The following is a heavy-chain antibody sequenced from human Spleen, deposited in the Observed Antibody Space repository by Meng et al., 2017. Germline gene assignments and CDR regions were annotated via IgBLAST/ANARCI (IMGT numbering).Heavy chain of an antibody. V-gene: IGHV3-15*01. D-gene: IGHD1-26*01. CDR2: IKSNTDGGTA. CDR1: GFYFNNAW. CDR3: TWDDKAVSDY. J-gene: IGHJ4*02. Sequence: EVHLVESGGDLVKPGGSRRLSCAASGFYFNNAWMSWVRQAPGKGLEWVGRIKSNTDGGTAEYAAPVTGRFTISRDDSKSTLYLQMSGLRIDDTGVYYCTWDDKAVSDYWGQGTLVTVSS.